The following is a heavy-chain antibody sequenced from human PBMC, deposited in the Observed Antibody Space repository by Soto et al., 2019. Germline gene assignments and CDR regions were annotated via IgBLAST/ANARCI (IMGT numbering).Heavy chain of an antibody. V-gene: IGHV4-31*03. J-gene: IGHJ4*02. D-gene: IGHD3-22*01. CDR1: GGSISSGGYC. CDR2: IYYSGRT. CDR3: ARVYRSGYYSFDY. Sequence: QVQLQESGPGLVKPSQTLSLTCTVSGGSISSGGYCWSWIRQHPGKGLEWIGYIYYSGRTYYHPSLKSRVTISVDTSKTQFSLKLSSVTAADTAVYYCARVYRSGYYSFDYWGQGTLVTVSS.